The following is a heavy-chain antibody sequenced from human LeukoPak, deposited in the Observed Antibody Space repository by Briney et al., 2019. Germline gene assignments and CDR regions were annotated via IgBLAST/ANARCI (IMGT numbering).Heavy chain of an antibody. V-gene: IGHV4-34*01. CDR1: GGSFSGYY. Sequence: KPSETLSLTCAVYGGSFSGYYWSWIRQPPGKGLEWIGEINHSGSTNYNPSLKSRVTISVDTSKNQFSLKLSSVTAADTAVYYCATRGSGSYYSDAFDIWGQGTMVTVSS. CDR2: INHSGST. CDR3: ATRGSGSYYSDAFDI. J-gene: IGHJ3*02. D-gene: IGHD1-26*01.